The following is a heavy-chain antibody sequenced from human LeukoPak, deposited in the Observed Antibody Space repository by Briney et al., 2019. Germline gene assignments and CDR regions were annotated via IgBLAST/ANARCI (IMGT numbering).Heavy chain of an antibody. CDR3: ATDDVTTGTKTALGY. D-gene: IGHD1-1*01. CDR1: GFTFTSSA. J-gene: IGHJ4*02. CDR2: IVVGSGNT. Sequence: GASVKVSCKASGFTFTSSAVQWVRQARGQGLEWIGWIVVGSGNTNYAQKFQERVTINRDMSTSTAYMDLSSLRSQYTAVYYCATDDVTTGTKTALGYWGQGTLVTVSS. V-gene: IGHV1-58*01.